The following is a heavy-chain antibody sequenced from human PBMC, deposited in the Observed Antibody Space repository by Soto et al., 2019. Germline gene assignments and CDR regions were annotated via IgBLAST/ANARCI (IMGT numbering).Heavy chain of an antibody. J-gene: IGHJ5*02. CDR3: ARDLLHWSSVAGQIPWCGP. V-gene: IGHV4-4*07. Sequence: NPSETLSLTCTVSGGSISSYYWSWIRQPAGKGLEWIGRIYTSGSTNYNPSLKSRVTMSVDTSKNQFSLKLSSVTAADTAVYYCARDLLHWSSVAGQIPWCGPWGQGTLVSVSS. CDR2: IYTSGST. D-gene: IGHD6-19*01. CDR1: GGSISSYY.